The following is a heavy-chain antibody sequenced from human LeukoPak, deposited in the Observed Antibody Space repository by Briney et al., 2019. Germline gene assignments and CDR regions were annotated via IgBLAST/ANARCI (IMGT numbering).Heavy chain of an antibody. J-gene: IGHJ6*04. Sequence: ASVKVSCKASGGTFSSYAISWVRQAPGQGLEWMGGIIPIFGTANYAQKFQGRVTITADKSTSTAYMELSSLRSEDTAVYYCARDRGVVSAANEWDYYYYGMDVWGKGTTVTVSS. V-gene: IGHV1-69*06. CDR1: GGTFSSYA. D-gene: IGHD2-2*01. CDR3: ARDRGVVSAANEWDYYYYGMDV. CDR2: IIPIFGTA.